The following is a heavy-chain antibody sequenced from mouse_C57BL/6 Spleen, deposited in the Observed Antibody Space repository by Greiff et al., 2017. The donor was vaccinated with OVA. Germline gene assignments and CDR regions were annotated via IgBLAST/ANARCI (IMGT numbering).Heavy chain of an antibody. CDR2: IRNKANGYTT. D-gene: IGHD4-1*01. Sequence: EVKLVESGGGLVQPGGSLSLSCAASGFTFTDYYMSWVRQPPGKALEWLGFIRNKANGYTTEYSASVKGRFTISRDNSQSILYLQMNALRAEDSATYYCARSWDRYYFDYWGQGTTLTVSS. CDR3: ARSWDRYYFDY. CDR1: GFTFTDYY. V-gene: IGHV7-3*01. J-gene: IGHJ2*01.